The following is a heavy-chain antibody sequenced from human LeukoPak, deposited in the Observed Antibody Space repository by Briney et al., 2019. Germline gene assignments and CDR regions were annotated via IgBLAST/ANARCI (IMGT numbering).Heavy chain of an antibody. Sequence: QSGGSLRLSCAAPGFTFSSYWMSWVRQAPGKGLEWVANIKQDGSEKYYVDSVKGRFTISRDNAKNSLYLQMNSLRAEDTALYYCASLGYWGQGTLVTVSS. V-gene: IGHV3-7*01. CDR2: IKQDGSEK. D-gene: IGHD3-16*01. J-gene: IGHJ4*02. CDR3: ASLGY. CDR1: GFTFSSYW.